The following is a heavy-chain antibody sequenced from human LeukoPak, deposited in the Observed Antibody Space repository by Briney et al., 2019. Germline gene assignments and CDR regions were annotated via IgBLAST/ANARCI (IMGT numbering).Heavy chain of an antibody. CDR1: GFTFSGSA. CDR3: ARGYCTNGVCPSLDY. CDR2: ISYDGNNK. D-gene: IGHD2-8*01. Sequence: GGSLRLSCAASGFTFSGSAVHWVRQAPGKGLEWVAVISYDGNNKYYADSVKGRFTISRDNSENTLYLQMNSLRAEDTAVYYCARGYCTNGVCPSLDYWGQGTLVTVSS. J-gene: IGHJ4*02. V-gene: IGHV3-30-3*01.